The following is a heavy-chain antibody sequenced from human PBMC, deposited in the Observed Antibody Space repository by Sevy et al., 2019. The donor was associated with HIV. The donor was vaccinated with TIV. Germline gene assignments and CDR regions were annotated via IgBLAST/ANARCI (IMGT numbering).Heavy chain of an antibody. J-gene: IGHJ4*02. V-gene: IGHV4-4*02. CDR3: ASQRTVAGTPFLYFDY. D-gene: IGHD6-19*01. CDR2: IYHSGST. CDR1: GGSISSSNW. Sequence: SETLSLTCAVSGGSISSSNWWSWVHQPPGKGLEWIGEIYHSGSTNYNPSLKSRVTISVDKSKNQFSLKLSSVTAADTAVYYCASQRTVAGTPFLYFDYWGQGTLVTVSS.